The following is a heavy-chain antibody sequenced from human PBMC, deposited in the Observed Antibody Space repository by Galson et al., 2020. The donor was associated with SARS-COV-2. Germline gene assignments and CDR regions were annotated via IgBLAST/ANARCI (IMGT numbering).Heavy chain of an antibody. CDR3: GRLSGG. J-gene: IGHJ4*02. V-gene: IGHV3-74*01. Sequence: GGSLRLSCAASGFNFSHSWMDWVRQAPGEGLMWVPGINSDGTSTRYVDSVKGRFTISRDNAKNTLYLEMSSLRAEDTAVYYCGRLSGGWGQGTLVTVSS. CDR1: GFNFSHSW. CDR2: INSDGTST.